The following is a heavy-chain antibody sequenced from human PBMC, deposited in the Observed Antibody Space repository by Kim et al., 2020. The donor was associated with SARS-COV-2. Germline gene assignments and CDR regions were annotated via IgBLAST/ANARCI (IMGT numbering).Heavy chain of an antibody. CDR3: ARGGIAAAGIDYYYGMDV. CDR2: ISYDGSNK. D-gene: IGHD6-13*01. V-gene: IGHV3-30-3*01. Sequence: GGSLRLSCAASGSTFSSYAMHWVRQAPGKGLEWVAVISYDGSNKYLVDSVKGRFTISRDYSKNTLYLQMNSLRAEDTAVYYCARGGIAAAGIDYYYGMDVWGQGTTVTVSS. CDR1: GSTFSSYA. J-gene: IGHJ6*02.